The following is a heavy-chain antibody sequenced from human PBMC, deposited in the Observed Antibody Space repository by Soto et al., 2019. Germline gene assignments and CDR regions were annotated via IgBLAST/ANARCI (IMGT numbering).Heavy chain of an antibody. D-gene: IGHD6-19*01. V-gene: IGHV3-33*01. CDR1: GFTFSSYG. Sequence: QVQLVESGGGVVQPGRSLRLSCAASGFTFSSYGMHWVRQAPGKGLEWVAVIWYDGSNKYYADSVKGRSTISRDNSKNTLYLQMNSLRAEDTAVYYCARSYSSGWYSPDAFDIWGQGTMVTVSS. J-gene: IGHJ3*02. CDR2: IWYDGSNK. CDR3: ARSYSSGWYSPDAFDI.